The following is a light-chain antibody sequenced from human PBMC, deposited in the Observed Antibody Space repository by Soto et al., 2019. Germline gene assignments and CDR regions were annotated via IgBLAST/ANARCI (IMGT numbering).Light chain of an antibody. Sequence: EIVLTQSPVTLSLSPGERATLSCRASQSVSGYLAWYQQKPGQAPRLLIYDVSNRATGNPARFSGSGSGADFTLTISSLEPEDFAIYYCQQRNYWQVTFGQGTRLEIK. CDR2: DVS. CDR1: QSVSGY. CDR3: QQRNYWQVT. V-gene: IGKV3-11*01. J-gene: IGKJ5*01.